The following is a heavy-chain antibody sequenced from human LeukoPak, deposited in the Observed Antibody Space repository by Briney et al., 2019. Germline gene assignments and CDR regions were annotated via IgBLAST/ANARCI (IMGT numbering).Heavy chain of an antibody. D-gene: IGHD4-17*01. CDR2: FDPEDGET. Sequence: ASVKVSCTVSGYTLTELSMHWVRQAPGKGLEWMGGFDPEDGETIYAQKFQGRVTMTEDTSTDTAYMELSSLRSEDTAVYYCATAEDDYGDYAQLDYWGQGTLVTVSS. V-gene: IGHV1-24*01. J-gene: IGHJ4*02. CDR1: GYTLTELS. CDR3: ATAEDDYGDYAQLDY.